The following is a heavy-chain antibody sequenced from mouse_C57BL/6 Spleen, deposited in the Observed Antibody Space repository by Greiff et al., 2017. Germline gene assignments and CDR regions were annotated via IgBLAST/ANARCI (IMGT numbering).Heavy chain of an antibody. Sequence: QVQLQQPGAELVMPGASVKLSCKASGYTFTSYWMHWVKQRPGQGLEWIGEIDPSDSYTNYNQKFKGKSTLTVDKSSSTAYMQLSSLTSEDSAVYYCAISVTTVVAYYAMDYWGQGTSVTVSS. CDR1: GYTFTSYW. D-gene: IGHD1-1*01. CDR2: IDPSDSYT. V-gene: IGHV1-69*01. CDR3: AISVTTVVAYYAMDY. J-gene: IGHJ4*01.